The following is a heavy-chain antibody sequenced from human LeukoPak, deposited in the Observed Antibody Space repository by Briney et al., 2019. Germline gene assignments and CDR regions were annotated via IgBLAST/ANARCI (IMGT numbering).Heavy chain of an antibody. CDR2: IYYGGST. V-gene: IGHV3-66*01. J-gene: IGHJ5*02. D-gene: IGHD6-19*01. CDR3: ARDSSGYYWFDP. CDR1: GFTVSSTY. Sequence: GGSLRLSCAASGFTVSSTYMNWVRQAPGKGLEWVSVIYYGGSTYYADSVQGRFTISRDNSKNTVYLQMNSLRAEDTAVYFCARDSSGYYWFDPWGQGTLVTVSS.